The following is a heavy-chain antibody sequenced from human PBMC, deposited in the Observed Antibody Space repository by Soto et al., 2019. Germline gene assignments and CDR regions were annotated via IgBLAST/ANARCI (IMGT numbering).Heavy chain of an antibody. D-gene: IGHD3-10*01. CDR1: GGSITGYY. J-gene: IGHJ4*02. Sequence: NPSETLSLTCSVSGGSITGYYWTWIRQAAGKGLEWVGRIHSSGTTAYSPSLKSRLTMSVDTSKNQFSLKVTSVTAADTAVYYCARQRGNYFDYWGQGSLVTVSS. CDR3: ARQRGNYFDY. V-gene: IGHV4-4*07. CDR2: IHSSGTT.